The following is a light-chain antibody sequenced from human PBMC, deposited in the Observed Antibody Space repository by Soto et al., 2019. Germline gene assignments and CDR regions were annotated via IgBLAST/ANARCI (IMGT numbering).Light chain of an antibody. CDR3: QQRSNWPT. CDR2: DAS. Sequence: EVVLTQSPATLSVSPGEGVTLSCRASQSVSSNYLAWYQQKPGQAPRLLIYDASNRATGIPARFSGSGSGTDFTLTISSLEPEDFAVYYCQQRSNWPTVGQGKRLEIK. CDR1: QSVSSNY. J-gene: IGKJ5*01. V-gene: IGKV3D-20*02.